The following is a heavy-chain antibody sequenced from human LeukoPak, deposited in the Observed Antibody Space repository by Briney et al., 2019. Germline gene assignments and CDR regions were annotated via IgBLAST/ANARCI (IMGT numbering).Heavy chain of an antibody. V-gene: IGHV1-2*02. Sequence: ASVKVSCKASGYTFTGYYMHWVRQAPGQGLEWMGWINPNSGGTNYAQKFQGRVTMTRDTSISTAYMELSRLRSDDTAVYYCARTRRPYCGGDCLNAFDIWGQGTMVTVSS. J-gene: IGHJ3*02. CDR1: GYTFTGYY. CDR2: INPNSGGT. D-gene: IGHD2-21*02. CDR3: ARTRRPYCGGDCLNAFDI.